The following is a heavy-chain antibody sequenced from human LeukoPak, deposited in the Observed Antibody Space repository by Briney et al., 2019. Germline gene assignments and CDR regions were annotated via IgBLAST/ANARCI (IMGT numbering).Heavy chain of an antibody. CDR1: GGSISRYY. J-gene: IGHJ2*01. CDR3: ARVYYSSSYDYWYFDL. CDR2: KDYSGST. V-gene: IGHV4-59*01. Sequence: SETLSLTCTVSGGSISRYYWSWIRQPPGKGLEWIGYKDYSGSTNYNRSLKSRVTISVDTSKNQFSLELSSVTAADTAVYYCARVYYSSSYDYWYFDLWGRGTLVTVSS. D-gene: IGHD6-13*01.